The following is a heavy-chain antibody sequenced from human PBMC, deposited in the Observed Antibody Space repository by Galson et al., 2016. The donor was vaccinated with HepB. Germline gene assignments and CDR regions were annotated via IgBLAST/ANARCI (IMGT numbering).Heavy chain of an antibody. V-gene: IGHV3-33*01. Sequence: SLRLSCAASGFSFSNFAMHWVRQAPGKGLEWVANIWSDGSKRDYADSVKGRFTISRDNSKNTVYLQMNSLRAEDTAVYYCASTLYDILTVAYGLDVWGQGTTVIVSS. J-gene: IGHJ6*02. CDR2: IWSDGSKR. D-gene: IGHD3-9*01. CDR3: ASTLYDILTVAYGLDV. CDR1: GFSFSNFA.